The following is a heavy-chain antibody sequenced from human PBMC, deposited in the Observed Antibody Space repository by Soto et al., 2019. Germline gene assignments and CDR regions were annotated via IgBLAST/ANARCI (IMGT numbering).Heavy chain of an antibody. Sequence: QVQLVQSGAEVKKPGASVKVSCRASGFTFTLYSMHWVRQAPGQRFEWMGWINGGSGKTKYSKKFQGRVTIARDTSASTAYMEVSSLRSEDTAVYYCARYSGNYQDAFDIWGQGTMVTVSS. V-gene: IGHV1-3*01. J-gene: IGHJ3*02. D-gene: IGHD1-26*01. CDR2: INGGSGKT. CDR1: GFTFTLYS. CDR3: ARYSGNYQDAFDI.